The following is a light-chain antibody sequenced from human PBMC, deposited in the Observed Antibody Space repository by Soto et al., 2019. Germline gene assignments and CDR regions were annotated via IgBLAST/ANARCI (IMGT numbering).Light chain of an antibody. CDR2: AAS. CDR1: QGISSY. V-gene: IGKV1-9*01. J-gene: IGKJ5*01. CDR3: QHYNSYSEA. Sequence: IQLTQSPSSLSASLGDRVTITCRASQGISSYLAWYQQKPGKAPKLLIYAASTLQSGVPSRFSGSGSGTDFTLTISSLQPDDFATYYCQHYNSYSEAFAQGTLLEIK.